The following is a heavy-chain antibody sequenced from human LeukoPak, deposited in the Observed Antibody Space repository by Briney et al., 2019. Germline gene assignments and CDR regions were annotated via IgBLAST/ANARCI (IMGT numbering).Heavy chain of an antibody. CDR1: GFTFSRYY. CDR3: ARDRNYGTFDF. CDR2: ISSSAYI. D-gene: IGHD4-17*01. J-gene: IGHJ4*02. V-gene: IGHV3-69-1*02. Sequence: GGSLRLSCAASGFTFSRYYMTWVRQAPGKGLEWVSSISSSAYIYYEDSVKGRFSISRDNAKNSLYLQIHSLRAEDTAVYYCARDRNYGTFDFWGQGTLVTVSS.